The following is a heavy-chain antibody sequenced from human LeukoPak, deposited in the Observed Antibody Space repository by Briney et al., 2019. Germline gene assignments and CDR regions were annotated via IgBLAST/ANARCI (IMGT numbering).Heavy chain of an antibody. V-gene: IGHV4-30-4*01. CDR2: IYYSGST. D-gene: IGHD3-9*01. CDR1: GGSISSGDYY. J-gene: IGHJ4*02. CDR3: AREGGLLRYFDWLT. Sequence: KPSETLSLTCTVSGGSISSGDYYWSWIRQPPGKGLEWIGYIYYSGSTYYNPSLKSRVTISVDTSKNQFSLKLSSVTAADTAVYYCAREGGLLRYFDWLTWGQGTLDTVSS.